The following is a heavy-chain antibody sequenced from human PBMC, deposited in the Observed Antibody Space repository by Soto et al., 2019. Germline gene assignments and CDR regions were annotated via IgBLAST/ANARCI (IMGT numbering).Heavy chain of an antibody. Sequence: PSETLSLTCSGSGGSMDGYYWSWIRQTPGQGLEWLGYIYFSGSTRYNPSLKSRLTISLDKSKRQFSMSLSSVTAADTAVYYCARSVATPGTNIDFWGQGTLVTVS. J-gene: IGHJ4*02. CDR2: IYFSGST. CDR3: ARSVATPGTNIDF. CDR1: GGSMDGYY. D-gene: IGHD6-13*01. V-gene: IGHV4-4*09.